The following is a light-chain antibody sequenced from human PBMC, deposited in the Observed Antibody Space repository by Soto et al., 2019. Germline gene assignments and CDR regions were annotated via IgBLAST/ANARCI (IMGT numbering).Light chain of an antibody. CDR3: LQYYTGLALS. J-gene: IGKJ4*01. CDR2: WAS. CDR1: QSVFSRSNNQNY. Sequence: DIVMTQSPDSLAVSLGERATINCKSSQSVFSRSNNQNYLAWFQQKPGQTPKLLIFWASTRQSGVPDRFRGSGYGTDFTLTINNLQAEDVAVYYCLQYYTGLALSFGGGTKVEIK. V-gene: IGKV4-1*01.